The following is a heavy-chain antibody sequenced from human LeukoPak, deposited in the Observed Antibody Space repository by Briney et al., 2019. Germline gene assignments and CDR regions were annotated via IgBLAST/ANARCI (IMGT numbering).Heavy chain of an antibody. D-gene: IGHD6-19*01. Sequence: TSETLSLTCAVSGGSISSSNWWSWVRQPPGKGLEWIGEIYHSGSTNYNPSLKSRVTISVDKSKNQFSLKLSSVTAADTAVYYCAREERSSTYYFDYWGQGTLITVSS. V-gene: IGHV4-4*02. J-gene: IGHJ4*02. CDR3: AREERSSTYYFDY. CDR2: IYHSGST. CDR1: GGSISSSNW.